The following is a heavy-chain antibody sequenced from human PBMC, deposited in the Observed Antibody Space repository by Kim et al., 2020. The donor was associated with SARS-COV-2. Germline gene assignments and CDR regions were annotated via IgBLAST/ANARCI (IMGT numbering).Heavy chain of an antibody. CDR1: GFTFSDYY. V-gene: IGHV3-11*06. D-gene: IGHD2-21*02. CDR3: ARELCGGDCYSGYYFDY. Sequence: GGSLRLSCAASGFTFSDYYMGWIRQAPGKGLEWVSYISSSSSYTNYADSVKGRFTISRDNAKNSLYLQMNSLRAEDTAVYYCARELCGGDCYSGYYFDYWGQGTLVTVSS. J-gene: IGHJ4*02. CDR2: ISSSSSYT.